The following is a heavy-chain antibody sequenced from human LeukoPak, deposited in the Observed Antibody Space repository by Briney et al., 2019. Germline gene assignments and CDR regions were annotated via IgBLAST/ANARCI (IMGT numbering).Heavy chain of an antibody. Sequence: GASVKVSCKASGGTFSSYAISWVRQAPGQGLEWMGGIIPIFGTANYAQKFQGRVTITADESTSTAYMELSSLRSEDTAVYYCARGERYLCYYYGMDVWGQGTTVTVSS. D-gene: IGHD3-9*01. CDR2: IIPIFGTA. J-gene: IGHJ6*02. CDR3: ARGERYLCYYYGMDV. V-gene: IGHV1-69*13. CDR1: GGTFSSYA.